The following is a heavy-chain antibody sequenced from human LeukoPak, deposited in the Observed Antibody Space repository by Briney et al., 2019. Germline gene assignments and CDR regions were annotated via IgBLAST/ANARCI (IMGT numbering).Heavy chain of an antibody. V-gene: IGHV1-46*01. CDR1: GFTFISYY. J-gene: IGHJ4*02. Sequence: ASVKVSCKASGFTFISYYIHWVRQAPGQGLEWMGIINPSGGSTGYAQKFQDRVTMTRDMSTSTVYMELSSLRSEDTAVYYCARELERWPSPFDYWGQGTLVTVSS. CDR2: INPSGGST. CDR3: ARELERWPSPFDY. D-gene: IGHD1-1*01.